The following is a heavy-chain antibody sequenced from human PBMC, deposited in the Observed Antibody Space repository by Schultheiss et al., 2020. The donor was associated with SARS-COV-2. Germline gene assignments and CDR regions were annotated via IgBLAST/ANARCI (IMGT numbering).Heavy chain of an antibody. CDR1: GGSISSYY. D-gene: IGHD6-19*01. Sequence: SETLSLTCTVSGGSISSYYWSWIRQPPGKGLEWIGYIYYSGSTYYNPSLKSRVTISVDTSKNQFSLKLSSVTAADTAVYYCARGRRLYSSGYDYWGQGTLVTVSS. J-gene: IGHJ4*02. V-gene: IGHV4-59*12. CDR2: IYYSGST. CDR3: ARGRRLYSSGYDY.